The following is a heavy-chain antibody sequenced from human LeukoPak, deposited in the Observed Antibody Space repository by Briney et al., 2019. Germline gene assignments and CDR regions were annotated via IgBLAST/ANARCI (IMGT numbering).Heavy chain of an antibody. J-gene: IGHJ5*02. CDR3: ARDRRQAIGWFDP. Sequence: GGSLRLSCAASGFSFSRYWMSWVRQAPGKGLQWVGNVNEPGNGKQYVDSVKGRFTISRDNAKNSLYLQMNSLRAEDTAVYYCARDRRQAIGWFDPWGQGTLVTVSS. V-gene: IGHV3-7*01. CDR1: GFSFSRYW. CDR2: VNEPGNGK.